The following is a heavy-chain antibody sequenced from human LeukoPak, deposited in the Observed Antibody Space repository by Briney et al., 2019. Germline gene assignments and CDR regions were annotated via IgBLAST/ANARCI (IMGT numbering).Heavy chain of an antibody. V-gene: IGHV3-23*01. D-gene: IGHD2-21*01. CDR2: ISGSGGAT. Sequence: GGSLRLSCAASGFTFSSYAMSCVRQAPGKGLEWVSGISGSGGATYYADSVKGRFTISRDNSKNTLYLQMSGLRAEDTAVYYCAKKVITYYYGMDVWGQGTTVTVSS. CDR3: AKKVITYYYGMDV. J-gene: IGHJ6*02. CDR1: GFTFSSYA.